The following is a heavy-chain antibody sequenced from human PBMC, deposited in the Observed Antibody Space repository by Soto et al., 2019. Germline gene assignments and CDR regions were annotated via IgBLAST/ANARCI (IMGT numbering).Heavy chain of an antibody. CDR3: ATTQSFDY. J-gene: IGHJ4*02. Sequence: GGSLRLSCAASGFMFSNYRMSWVRQAPGKGLEWVANIKQDGSEKYYVDSVKGRFTISRDNAKNSLYLQMNSLTAEDTAVYYCATTQSFDYWGQGTLVTVSS. CDR1: GFMFSNYR. CDR2: IKQDGSEK. V-gene: IGHV3-7*01.